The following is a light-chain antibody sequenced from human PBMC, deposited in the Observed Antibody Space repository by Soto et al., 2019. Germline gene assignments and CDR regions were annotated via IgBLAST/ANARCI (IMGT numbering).Light chain of an antibody. CDR1: HSVSSTY. CDR2: GAS. Sequence: EIVLTQSPGTLSLSPGERATLSCRASHSVSSTYLAWYQQKPGQAPRLLIYGASSRATGIPDRFSGSGSGTDFTLTISRLEPEYFAVYYCQQYGSSPPYTFGQGTKVEIK. V-gene: IGKV3-20*01. J-gene: IGKJ2*01. CDR3: QQYGSSPPYT.